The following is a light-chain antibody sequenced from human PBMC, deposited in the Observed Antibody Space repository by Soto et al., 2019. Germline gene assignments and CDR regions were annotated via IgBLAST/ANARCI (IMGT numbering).Light chain of an antibody. CDR1: QSVNSN. CDR2: GTS. V-gene: IGKV3-15*01. J-gene: IGKJ1*01. CDR3: QQYNNWPRT. Sequence: EIVMTQSPATLSLSPGERATLSCRASQSVNSNLAWYQQKAGQAPRLLIYGTSTRATGIPARFSGSGSGTDFTLTISSLQFEDFAVHYCQQYNNWPRTFGQGTKVEIK.